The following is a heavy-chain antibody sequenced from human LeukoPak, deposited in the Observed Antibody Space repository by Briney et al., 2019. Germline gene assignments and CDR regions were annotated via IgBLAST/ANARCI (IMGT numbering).Heavy chain of an antibody. CDR1: GGSVSSNSFY. CDR3: ARYYYDSSGYRPEYFQH. Sequence: SETLSLTCTVSGGSVSSNSFYWTWIRQPPGKGLEWIGYIYYSGNSNYNPSLKSRVTISVDTSKNQFSLKLSSVTAADTAVYYCARYYYDSSGYRPEYFQHWGQGTLVTVSS. D-gene: IGHD3-22*01. J-gene: IGHJ1*01. V-gene: IGHV4-61*01. CDR2: IYYSGNS.